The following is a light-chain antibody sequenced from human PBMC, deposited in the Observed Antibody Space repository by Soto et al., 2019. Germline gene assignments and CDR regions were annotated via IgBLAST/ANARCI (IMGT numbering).Light chain of an antibody. J-gene: IGKJ5*01. CDR2: GAS. CDR1: QTFSSIY. V-gene: IGKV3D-20*02. CDR3: QQRSNWPPIT. Sequence: EIVLTQSPGTLSLSPGERATLSCRASQTFSSIYLAWYQQKPGQAPRLLIYGASSRATGIPDRFSGSGSGTDFTLTISSLEPEDFAVYYCQQRSNWPPITFGQGTRLEIK.